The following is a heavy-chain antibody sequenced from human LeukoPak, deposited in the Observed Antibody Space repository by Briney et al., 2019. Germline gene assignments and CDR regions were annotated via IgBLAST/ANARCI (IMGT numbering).Heavy chain of an antibody. D-gene: IGHD5-12*01. CDR1: GGSIISYY. CDR3: ARGGEGYFQH. J-gene: IGHJ1*01. Sequence: SETLSLTCTVSGGSIISYYWSWIRQPPGKGLEWMAYIYYNRKSLYNPALKSRVSISVDTSKNLLSLQLNSVTAADTAVYYCARGGEGYFQHWGQGTLVTVSS. V-gene: IGHV4-59*12. CDR2: IYYNRKS.